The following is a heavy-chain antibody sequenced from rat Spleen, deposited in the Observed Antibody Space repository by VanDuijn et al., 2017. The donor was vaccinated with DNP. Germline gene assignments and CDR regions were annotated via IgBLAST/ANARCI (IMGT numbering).Heavy chain of an antibody. J-gene: IGHJ2*01. CDR1: GFSFTSDG. D-gene: IGHD4-3*01. Sequence: QVQLKESGPGLVQPSQTLSLTCTVSGFSFTSDGVTWVRQPPGKGLEWLAAMSSGGSTYYNSTLKSRLSLSRDTSTNQIFLKMNSLQIEDTAIYFCTRDPLYNSGALDAWGQGVMVTVSS. CDR3: TRDPLYNSGALDA. V-gene: IGHV2S12*01. CDR2: MSSGGST.